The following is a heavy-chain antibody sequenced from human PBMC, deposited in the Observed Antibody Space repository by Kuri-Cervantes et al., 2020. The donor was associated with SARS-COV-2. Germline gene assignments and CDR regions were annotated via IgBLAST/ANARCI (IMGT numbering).Heavy chain of an antibody. J-gene: IGHJ5*02. CDR3: ARTLPRYCSSTSCGRNWFDP. CDR1: GGSTSRYY. D-gene: IGHD2-2*01. V-gene: IGHV4-59*12. Sequence: GSLRLSCSVSGGSTSRYYWSWMRQPPGKGLEWIGNIHYSGSTNYNNSLDSRVTISEDTSKNQFSLKLSSVTAADTAVYYCARTLPRYCSSTSCGRNWFDPWGQGTLVTVSS. CDR2: IHYSGST.